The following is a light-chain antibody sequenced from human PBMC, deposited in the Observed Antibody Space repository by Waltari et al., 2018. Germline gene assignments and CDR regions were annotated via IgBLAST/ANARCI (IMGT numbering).Light chain of an antibody. J-gene: IGKJ2*01. CDR1: QSVLSSSKNTNY. CDR3: QKYYSTPPLT. V-gene: IGKV4-1*01. CDR2: WSS. Sequence: DIVMTQSPLSLAVSLGQRATINCKSSQSVLSSSKNTNYLSWYQQPPGQPPQLLIYWSSTRQFCVADRCSGGGAGTKFTLTISSLQDEDVAVYYYQKYYSTPPLTFGQGTKLEIK.